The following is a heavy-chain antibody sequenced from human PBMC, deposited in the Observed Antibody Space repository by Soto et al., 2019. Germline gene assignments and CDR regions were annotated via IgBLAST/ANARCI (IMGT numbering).Heavy chain of an antibody. D-gene: IGHD6-13*01. V-gene: IGHV3-30*03. CDR2: ISYDGSNK. Sequence: GGSLRLSCAASGFTFSSYGMHWVRQAPGKGLEWVAVISYDGSNKYYADSVKGRFTISRDNSKNTLYLQMNSLRAEDTAVYYCAIIAAADYFDYWGQGTLVTVSS. J-gene: IGHJ4*02. CDR1: GFTFSSYG. CDR3: AIIAAADYFDY.